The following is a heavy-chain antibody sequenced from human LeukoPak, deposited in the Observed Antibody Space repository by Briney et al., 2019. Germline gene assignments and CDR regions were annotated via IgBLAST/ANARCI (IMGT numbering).Heavy chain of an antibody. V-gene: IGHV3-7*03. CDR1: GFTFSSYW. CDR3: ARSPNCSGGSCYIFGCFDY. CDR2: IKRDGSEK. Sequence: GGSLRLSCAASGFTFSSYWMSWVRQAPGKGLEWVANIKRDGSEKYYVDSVKGRFTISRDNAKNSLYLQMNSLRAEDTAVYYCARSPNCSGGSCYIFGCFDYWGQGTLVTVSS. D-gene: IGHD2-15*01. J-gene: IGHJ4*02.